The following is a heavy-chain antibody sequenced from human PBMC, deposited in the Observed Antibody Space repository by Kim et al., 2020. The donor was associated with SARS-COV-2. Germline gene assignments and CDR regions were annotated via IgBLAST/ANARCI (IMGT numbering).Heavy chain of an antibody. CDR2: NNAGNGNT. V-gene: IGHV1-3*01. Sequence: ASVKVSCKASGYTFTNYAMHWVRQAPGQRLEWMGWNNAGNGNTKYSQKFQGRVTFTRDTSASTAYMELSSLRSEDTAVYYCARDRHYDFWSGYYFVYWGQ. CDR3: ARDRHYDFWSGYYFVY. J-gene: IGHJ4*02. D-gene: IGHD3-3*01. CDR1: GYTFTNYA.